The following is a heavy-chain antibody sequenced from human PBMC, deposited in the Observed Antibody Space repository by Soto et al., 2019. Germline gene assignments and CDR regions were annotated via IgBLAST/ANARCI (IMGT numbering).Heavy chain of an antibody. V-gene: IGHV4-59*08. Sequence: SETLSLTCTVSGGSISSYYWSWIRQPPGKGLEWIGYIYYSGSTNYNPSLKGRVTISVDTSKNQFSLKLSSVTAADTAVYYCARRYGPGFDYWGQGTLVTVSS. CDR1: GGSISSYY. CDR3: ARRYGPGFDY. CDR2: IYYSGST. J-gene: IGHJ4*02. D-gene: IGHD4-17*01.